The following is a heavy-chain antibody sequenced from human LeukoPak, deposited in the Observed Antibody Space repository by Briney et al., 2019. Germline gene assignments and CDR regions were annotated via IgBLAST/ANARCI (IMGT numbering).Heavy chain of an antibody. J-gene: IGHJ4*02. CDR2: INRDGNNK. CDR3: TRSLLGGADH. Sequence: GGSLRLSCEGSGFTFNDHWMHWVRQTPGEGLVWVSRINRDGNNKNYADSVKGRFSISRDNAKNTLYLEMNSLRAEDTAVYYCTRSLLGGADHWGQGTLVTVSS. V-gene: IGHV3-74*01. D-gene: IGHD3-16*01. CDR1: GFTFNDHW.